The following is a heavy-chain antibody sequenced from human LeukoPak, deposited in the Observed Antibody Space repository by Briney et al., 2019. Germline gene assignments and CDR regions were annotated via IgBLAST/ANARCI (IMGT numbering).Heavy chain of an antibody. CDR1: GYTFTSYA. CDR3: ARGPAGSSGWPLDLDY. V-gene: IGHV1-3*03. D-gene: IGHD6-19*01. J-gene: IGHJ4*02. CDR2: INAGNGNT. Sequence: ASVKVSCKASGYTFTSYAMHWVRQAPGQRLEWMGWINAGNGNTKYSQEFQGRVTIARDTSASTAYMELSSLRSEDMAVYYCARGPAGSSGWPLDLDYWGQGTLVTVSS.